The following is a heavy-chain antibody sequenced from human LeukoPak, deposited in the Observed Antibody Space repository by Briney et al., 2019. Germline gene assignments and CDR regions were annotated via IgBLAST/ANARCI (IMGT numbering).Heavy chain of an antibody. CDR1: GFTFSSYS. Sequence: PGGSLRLSCAASGFTFSSYSMNWVRQAPGKGLEWVTAISGSGGSTYYADSVKGRFTISRDNSKTTLSLHMNSLRAEDTAVYYCARDYYGPEDYFDYWGQGTLVTVSS. V-gene: IGHV3-23*01. CDR2: ISGSGGST. D-gene: IGHD3-10*01. J-gene: IGHJ4*02. CDR3: ARDYYGPEDYFDY.